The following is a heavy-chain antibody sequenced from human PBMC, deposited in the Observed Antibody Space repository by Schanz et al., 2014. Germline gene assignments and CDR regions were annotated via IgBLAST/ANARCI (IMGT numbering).Heavy chain of an antibody. D-gene: IGHD1-26*01. CDR3: VKDLQRELLRDDHYYGMDV. CDR1: GFTFSSYG. CDR2: VCYDGSKK. Sequence: QVQLLESGGGVAQPGGSLRLSCAASGFTFSSYGMHWVRQVPGKGLEWVAVVCYDGSKKYYADSVKGRFTTSRDNSKNTMYLQMNSLRAEDTAVYYCVKDLQRELLRDDHYYGMDVWGQGTTVTVSS. V-gene: IGHV3-33*06. J-gene: IGHJ6*02.